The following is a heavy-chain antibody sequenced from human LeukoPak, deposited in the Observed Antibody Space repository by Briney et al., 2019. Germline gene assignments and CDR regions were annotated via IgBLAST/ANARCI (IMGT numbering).Heavy chain of an antibody. J-gene: IGHJ3*02. V-gene: IGHV1-8*03. Sequence: GASVKVSCKAAGYSFTTFHINWVRHPHAPGHEWMGWVNPYSGNSGFANKFQDRRTITQSNSVMTVYMELSSLTSEYTAVYYCARRGLVAGIYDLVYGFDIWGQGTMSPSLQ. CDR1: GYSFTTFH. CDR3: ARRGLVAGIYDLVYGFDI. D-gene: IGHD3/OR15-3a*01. CDR2: VNPYSGNS.